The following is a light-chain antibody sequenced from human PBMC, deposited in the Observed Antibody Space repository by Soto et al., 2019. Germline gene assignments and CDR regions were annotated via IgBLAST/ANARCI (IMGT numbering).Light chain of an antibody. CDR2: DNT. V-gene: IGLV1-40*01. J-gene: IGLJ1*01. CDR1: SSNIGAGFD. Sequence: QSVLTQPPSVSGAPGQRVTISCTGTSSNIGAGFDVHWYQQFPGTAPKVLIYDNTNRPPAVPDRFSASKSGTSASLAISGLQAEDEADYYCQAADSSLSALYVFGTGTKLTVL. CDR3: QAADSSLSALYV.